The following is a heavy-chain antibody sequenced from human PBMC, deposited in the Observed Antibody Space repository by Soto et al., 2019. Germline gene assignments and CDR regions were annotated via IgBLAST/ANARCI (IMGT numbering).Heavy chain of an antibody. J-gene: IGHJ5*02. Sequence: QVQLVQSGAEVKKPGSSVKVSCKASGGTFSNYAITWVRQAPGQGLEWLGRIIPIFGSANFAQKFQGRVTLTADESTATVSMELTSLRSDATAVYYCAKDGGKDGYFGNWFDPWGQGTLVTVSS. V-gene: IGHV1-69*15. D-gene: IGHD5-12*01. CDR2: IIPIFGSA. CDR1: GGTFSNYA. CDR3: AKDGGKDGYFGNWFDP.